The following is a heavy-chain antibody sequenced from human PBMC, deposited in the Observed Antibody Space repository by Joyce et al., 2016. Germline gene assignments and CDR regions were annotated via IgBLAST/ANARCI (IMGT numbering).Heavy chain of an antibody. D-gene: IGHD1-1*01. V-gene: IGHV3-48*04. CDR1: GLTFSDYS. CDR2: INSGSSSI. J-gene: IGHJ4*02. CDR3: AVRAGTYSFDC. Sequence: EVQLVESGGGLVQPGGSLRLSCVACGLTFSDYSMNWVRQAPGKGLEWVSYINSGSSSIEYADSVKGRFTSSRDNAKNSLYRQMNSLGAEDTAVYYCAVRAGTYSFDCWGQGTLVTVSS.